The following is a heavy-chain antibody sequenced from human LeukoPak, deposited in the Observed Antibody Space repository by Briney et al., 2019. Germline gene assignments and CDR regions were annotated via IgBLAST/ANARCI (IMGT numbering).Heavy chain of an antibody. CDR2: IYYSGST. CDR3: ARDHWGIAVAGTIFGAFDI. CDR1: GGSISSYY. Sequence: SETLSLTCTVSGGSISSYYWSWIRQPPGKGLEWIGYIYYSGSTNYNPSLKSRVTMSVDTSKNQFSLKLSSVTAADTAVYYCARDHWGIAVAGTIFGAFDIWGQGTMVTVSS. J-gene: IGHJ3*02. V-gene: IGHV4-59*12. D-gene: IGHD6-19*01.